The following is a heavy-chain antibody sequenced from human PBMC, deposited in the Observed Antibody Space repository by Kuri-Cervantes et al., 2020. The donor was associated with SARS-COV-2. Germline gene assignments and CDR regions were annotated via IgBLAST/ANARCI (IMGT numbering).Heavy chain of an antibody. CDR3: VRDAEPLGANVPYHHYGMDV. V-gene: IGHV1-69*13. CDR2: IVPVIGTA. D-gene: IGHD1-14*01. J-gene: IGHJ6*02. Sequence: SVKVSCKASGGTFSSYAISWVRQAPGQGLEWMGGIVPVIGTANYAQKFEDRVTITADESTSTAYMELSSLTSEDTAVFYCVRDAEPLGANVPYHHYGMDVWGQGTTATVSS. CDR1: GGTFSSYA.